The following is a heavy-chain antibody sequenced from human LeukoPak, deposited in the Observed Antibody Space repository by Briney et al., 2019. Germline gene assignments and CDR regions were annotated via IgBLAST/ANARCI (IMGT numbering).Heavy chain of an antibody. V-gene: IGHV3-21*01. CDR1: GFTFSSYS. Sequence: GGSLRLSCAASGFTFSSYSMNRVRQAPGKGLEWVSSISSSSSYIYYADSVKGRFTISRDNTKNSLYLQMNSLRAEDTAVYYCARRDVTVTTFYYYYYMDVWGKGTTVTVSS. J-gene: IGHJ6*03. CDR2: ISSSSSYI. D-gene: IGHD4-17*01. CDR3: ARRDVTVTTFYYYYYMDV.